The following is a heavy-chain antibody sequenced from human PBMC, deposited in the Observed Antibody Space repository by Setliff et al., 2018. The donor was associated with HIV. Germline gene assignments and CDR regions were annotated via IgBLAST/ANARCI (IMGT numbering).Heavy chain of an antibody. V-gene: IGHV3-7*03. CDR2: IKQDGRER. CDR1: GFTISDYW. Sequence: RLSCAGSGFTISDYWMSWVRQAPGKGLEWVANIKQDGRERYNVDSVKGRFTISRDNANNSLYLQLNSLRAEDTAVYYCARGPQQTGWYGGACDVWGQGTMVT. CDR3: ARGPQQTGWYGGACDV. J-gene: IGHJ3*01. D-gene: IGHD6-19*01.